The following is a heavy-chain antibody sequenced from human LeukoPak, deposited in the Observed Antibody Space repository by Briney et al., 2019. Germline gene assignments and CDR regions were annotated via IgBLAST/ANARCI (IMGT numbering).Heavy chain of an antibody. CDR1: GGTFSSYA. CDR3: AREGVAYYFDY. V-gene: IGHV1-69*13. Sequence: ASVKVSCKASGGTFSSYAISWVRQAPGQGLEWMGGIIPIFGTANYAQKFQGRVTITADESTGTAYMELSSLRSEDTAVYYCAREGVAYYFDYWGQGTLVTVSS. J-gene: IGHJ4*02. CDR2: IIPIFGTA. D-gene: IGHD3-10*01.